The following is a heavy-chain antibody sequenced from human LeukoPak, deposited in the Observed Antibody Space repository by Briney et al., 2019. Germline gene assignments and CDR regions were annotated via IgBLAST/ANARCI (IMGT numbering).Heavy chain of an antibody. V-gene: IGHV3-23*01. Sequence: PGGSLRLSCAASGLTFSSYEINWVRQAPGKGLEWVSGITSSGTATYYADSVKGRFTISRDKSKNTLYMQMNSLRVEDTAVYYCARDSVTAMDYWGQGTLVTVSS. J-gene: IGHJ4*02. CDR1: GLTFSSYE. CDR3: ARDSVTAMDY. D-gene: IGHD4-11*01. CDR2: ITSSGTAT.